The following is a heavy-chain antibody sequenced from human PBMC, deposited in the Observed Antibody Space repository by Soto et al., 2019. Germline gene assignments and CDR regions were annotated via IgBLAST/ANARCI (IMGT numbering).Heavy chain of an antibody. CDR3: ARVLHPTASLAEYFQH. Sequence: SVEVSCKASGGTFSSYTICWVRHAHGQGLEWMGRIIPILGIANYAQKFQGRVTITADKSTSTAYMELSSLRSEDTAVYYCARVLHPTASLAEYFQHWGQGTLVTVSS. CDR2: IIPILGIA. CDR1: GGTFSSYT. J-gene: IGHJ1*01. D-gene: IGHD2-21*02. V-gene: IGHV1-69*02.